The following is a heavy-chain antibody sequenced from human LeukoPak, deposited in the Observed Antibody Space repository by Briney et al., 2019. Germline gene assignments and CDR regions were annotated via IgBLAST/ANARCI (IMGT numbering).Heavy chain of an antibody. CDR2: INWNGGSP. D-gene: IGHD7-27*01. V-gene: IGHV3-20*04. CDR1: GFTFDSYG. Sequence: GGSLRLSCAASGFTFDSYGMTWVRQAPGKGLEWVSGINWNGGSPGYADSVKGRFTLPRDHVKNSLYLQMNSLRAEDTALYYCARVDAISHTNWGFGGHSNNFDYWGQGTLVTVSS. J-gene: IGHJ4*02. CDR3: ARVDAISHTNWGFGGHSNNFDY.